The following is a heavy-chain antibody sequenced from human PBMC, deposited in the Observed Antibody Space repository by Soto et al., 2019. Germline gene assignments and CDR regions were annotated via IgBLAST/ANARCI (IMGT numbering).Heavy chain of an antibody. J-gene: IGHJ4*02. Sequence: EVQLVESGGGLVKPGGSLRLSCAASGFTFNYYSMNWVRQAPGKGLEWVSSISSSGTDIYYADSVKGRFTISRDNAKNSLYLQMNSLRAEDTAVYYCAMIVVVGHDYWGQGTPVTVSS. D-gene: IGHD3-22*01. CDR1: GFTFNYYS. CDR2: ISSSGTDI. CDR3: AMIVVVGHDY. V-gene: IGHV3-21*01.